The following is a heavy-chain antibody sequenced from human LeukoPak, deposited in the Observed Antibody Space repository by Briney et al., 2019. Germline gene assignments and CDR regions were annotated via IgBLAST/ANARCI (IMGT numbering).Heavy chain of an antibody. Sequence: SETLSLTCTVSGGSISSYYWSWIRQPPGKGLEWIGYIYYSGSTNYNPSLKSRVTISVDTSKNQFSLKLSSVTAADTAVYYCARDLRSSSYGMDVWGQGTTVTVSS. CDR3: ARDLRSSSYGMDV. CDR1: GGSISSYY. D-gene: IGHD6-13*01. J-gene: IGHJ6*02. V-gene: IGHV4-59*01. CDR2: IYYSGST.